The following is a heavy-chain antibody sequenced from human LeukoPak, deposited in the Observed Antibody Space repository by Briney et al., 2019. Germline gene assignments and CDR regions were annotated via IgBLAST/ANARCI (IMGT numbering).Heavy chain of an antibody. J-gene: IGHJ4*02. CDR3: AKCREEQLVEGFVDY. D-gene: IGHD6-13*01. V-gene: IGHV3-23*01. CDR1: GFTFSSYA. CDR2: ISGSGGST. Sequence: GGSLRLSCAASGFTFSSYAMSWVRQAPGKGLEWVSAISGSGGSTYYADSVKGRFTISRDNSKSTLYLQMNSLRAEDTAVYYCAKCREEQLVEGFVDYWGQGTLVTVSS.